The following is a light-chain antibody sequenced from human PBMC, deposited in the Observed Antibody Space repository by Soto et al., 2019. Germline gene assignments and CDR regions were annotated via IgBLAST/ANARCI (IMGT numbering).Light chain of an antibody. CDR1: QSISNS. V-gene: IGKV1-39*01. Sequence: SDLSHTPTSLSASVGDRVTITCRAGQSISNSLNWYQQKTGKAPRLLIYDASSLLSGVPSRFSGSGSGSVLAVDIISLRPEDLSSHRCQSSDMSLYPSVQGTKVDIK. J-gene: IGKJ2*01. CDR2: DAS. CDR3: QSSDMSLYP.